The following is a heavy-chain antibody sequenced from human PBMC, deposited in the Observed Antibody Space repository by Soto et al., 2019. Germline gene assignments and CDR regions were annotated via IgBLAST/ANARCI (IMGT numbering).Heavy chain of an antibody. CDR3: ASPKIAFYNWFDP. J-gene: IGHJ5*02. Sequence: SETLSLTCRVSGGSIGSPNFYWSWIRQHPGKGLEWLGYVYYNGTTYYNPSLKSRVTISVDTSKNQFSLKLSSVTAADTAVYYCASPKIAFYNWFDPWGQGTLVTVSS. CDR2: VYYNGTT. V-gene: IGHV4-39*01. D-gene: IGHD3-3*02. CDR1: GGSIGSPNFY.